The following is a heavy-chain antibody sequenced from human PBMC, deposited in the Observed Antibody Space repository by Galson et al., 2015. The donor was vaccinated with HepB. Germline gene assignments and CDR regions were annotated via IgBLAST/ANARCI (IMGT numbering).Heavy chain of an antibody. Sequence: SETLSLTCSVSHGSINNYYWSWIRQSPGKRPEWIGYIRYTGDTTYNPSLGYRVGMSVDTSINQVSLWLTSVTAAGTAVYYCARHPGRGSVGYAFDLWGQGTLVTVSA. CDR3: ARHPGRGSVGYAFDL. J-gene: IGHJ4*02. V-gene: IGHV4-59*08. D-gene: IGHD5-12*01. CDR2: IRYTGDT. CDR1: HGSINNYY.